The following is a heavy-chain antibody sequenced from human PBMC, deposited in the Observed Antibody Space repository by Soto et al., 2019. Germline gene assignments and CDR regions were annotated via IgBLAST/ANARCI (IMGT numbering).Heavy chain of an antibody. CDR2: ISWNSGSI. D-gene: IGHD2-21*01. J-gene: IGHJ3*02. Sequence: SLRLSCAASGFTFYDYAMHWVRQAQGKGLEWVSGISWNSGSIGYADSVKGRFTISRDNAKNSLYLQMNSLRAEDTALYYCATSWRAYASGAFDIWGQGTMVTVSS. V-gene: IGHV3-9*01. CDR1: GFTFYDYA. CDR3: ATSWRAYASGAFDI.